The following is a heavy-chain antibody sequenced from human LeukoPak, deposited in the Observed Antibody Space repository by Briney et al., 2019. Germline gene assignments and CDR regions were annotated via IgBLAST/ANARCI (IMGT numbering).Heavy chain of an antibody. V-gene: IGHV3-7*03. CDR3: ARLNYYSFDY. D-gene: IGHD3-10*01. CDR1: GFTFSPYW. Sequence: GGSLRLSCAASGFTFSPYWMSWVRKAPGKGLEWVANIKQGGSEKYYVDSVKGRFTISRDDAKNSLSLQMDSLRAEDTAFYYCARLNYYSFDYWGQGTLVTVSS. J-gene: IGHJ4*02. CDR2: IKQGGSEK.